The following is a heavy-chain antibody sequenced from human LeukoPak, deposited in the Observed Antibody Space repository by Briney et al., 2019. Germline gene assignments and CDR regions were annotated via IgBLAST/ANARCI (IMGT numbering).Heavy chain of an antibody. Sequence: GGSLRLSCAASGFTFKRYAMHWVRQAPGKGLEWVTIMSYDGNFTYYSDSVKGRFTISRDNSNDTLYLQMNSLRADDTTIYYCARGRSVYGSGSYSDYWGQGTLVTVSS. CDR2: MSYDGNFT. D-gene: IGHD3-10*01. V-gene: IGHV3-30*04. CDR3: ARGRSVYGSGSYSDY. J-gene: IGHJ4*02. CDR1: GFTFKRYA.